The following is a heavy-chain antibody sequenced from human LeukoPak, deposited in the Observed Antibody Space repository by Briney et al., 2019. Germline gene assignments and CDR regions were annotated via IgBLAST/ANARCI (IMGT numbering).Heavy chain of an antibody. CDR3: ASEDVDTGDF. Sequence: GGSLRLSCAASGFTFTNAGIHWVRLAAGKGLEWVSFISHDGTNKYYSDSVDGRFIVSRLNSQNTVYLQMNDLRPEDTATYYCASEDVDTGDFWGQGTLVIVSS. CDR1: GFTFTNAG. J-gene: IGHJ4*02. V-gene: IGHV3-30*01. CDR2: ISHDGTNK. D-gene: IGHD5-18*01.